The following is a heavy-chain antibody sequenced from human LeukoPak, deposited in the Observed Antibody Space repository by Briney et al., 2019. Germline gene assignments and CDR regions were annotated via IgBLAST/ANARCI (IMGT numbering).Heavy chain of an antibody. Sequence: PGGSLRLSCAASGFTFSNAWMNWVRQAPGKGLEWVGRIKSKTDGGTTDYAAPVKGRFTIPRDDSKNTLYLQMNSLKTEDTAVYYCTTDTYYDILTGYYWANFDYWGQGTLVTVSS. J-gene: IGHJ4*02. D-gene: IGHD3-9*01. V-gene: IGHV3-15*07. CDR2: IKSKTDGGTT. CDR3: TTDTYYDILTGYYWANFDY. CDR1: GFTFSNAW.